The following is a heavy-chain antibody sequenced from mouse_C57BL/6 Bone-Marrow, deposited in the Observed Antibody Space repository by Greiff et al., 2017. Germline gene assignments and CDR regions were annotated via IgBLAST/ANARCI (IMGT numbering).Heavy chain of an antibody. CDR1: GFTFSDYY. J-gene: IGHJ3*01. Sequence: EVQRVESGGGLVQPGGSLKLSCAASGFTFSDYYMYWVRQTPEKRLEWVAYISNGGGSTYYPDTVKGRFTISRDNAKNTLYLQMSRLKSEDTAMYYCARGTGREFAYWGQGTLVTVSA. CDR2: ISNGGGST. CDR3: ARGTGREFAY. D-gene: IGHD4-1*01. V-gene: IGHV5-12*01.